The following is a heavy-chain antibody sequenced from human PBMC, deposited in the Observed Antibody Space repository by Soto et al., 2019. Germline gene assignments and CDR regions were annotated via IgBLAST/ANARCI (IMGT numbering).Heavy chain of an antibody. CDR1: GGSISSYY. J-gene: IGHJ3*02. D-gene: IGHD3-3*01. CDR2: IYYSGST. CDR3: AREVFGVVGGAQDAFDI. Sequence: SETLSLTCTVSGGSISSYYWSWIRQPPGKGLEWIGYIYYSGSTNYNPSLKSRVTISVDTSKNQFSLKLSSVTAADTAVYYCAREVFGVVGGAQDAFDIWGQGTMVTV. V-gene: IGHV4-59*01.